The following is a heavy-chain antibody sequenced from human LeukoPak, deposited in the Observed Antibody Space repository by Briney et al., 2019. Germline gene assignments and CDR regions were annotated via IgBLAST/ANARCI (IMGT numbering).Heavy chain of an antibody. D-gene: IGHD4-17*01. Sequence: PGGSLRLSCAASGFTFSDYYMSWIRQAPGKGLEWVSYISSSSSSTNYADSVKGRFTISRDNAKNSLYLQMNSLRAEDTAVYYCAIPDREYGDYWYFDLWGRGTLVTVSS. CDR1: GFTFSDYY. V-gene: IGHV3-11*03. CDR3: AIPDREYGDYWYFDL. J-gene: IGHJ2*01. CDR2: ISSSSSST.